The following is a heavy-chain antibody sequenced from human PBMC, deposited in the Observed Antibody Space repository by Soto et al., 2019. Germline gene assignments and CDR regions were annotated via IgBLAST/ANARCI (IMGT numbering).Heavy chain of an antibody. D-gene: IGHD3-22*01. Sequence: QVQLQESGPGLVKPSQTLSLTCTVSGGSISSGGYYWSWIRQHPGKGLEWIGYIYYSGSTYYNPSLKSRVTISVDTSKNQFSLKLSSVTAADTAVYYCATTEDSSGYYWGEFDYWGQGTLVTVSS. CDR1: GGSISSGGYY. V-gene: IGHV4-31*03. CDR3: ATTEDSSGYYWGEFDY. J-gene: IGHJ4*02. CDR2: IYYSGST.